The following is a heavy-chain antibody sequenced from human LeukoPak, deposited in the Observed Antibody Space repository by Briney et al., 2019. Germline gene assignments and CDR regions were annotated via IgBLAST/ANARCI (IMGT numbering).Heavy chain of an antibody. D-gene: IGHD5-12*01. J-gene: IGHJ4*02. CDR2: IWYDGSHI. CDR1: GFTFSSYG. Sequence: PGGSLRLSCVASGFTFSSYGMHWVRQAPGKGLEWVAVIWYDGSHIFYADSVKGRFTISRDNSKNTMYLQMNSLRAEDTAVYHCVRDPYEAYWGQGTLVTVSS. V-gene: IGHV3-33*08. CDR3: VRDPYEAY.